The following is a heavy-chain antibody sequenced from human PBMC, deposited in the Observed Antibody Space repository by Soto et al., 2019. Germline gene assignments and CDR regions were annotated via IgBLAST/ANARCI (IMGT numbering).Heavy chain of an antibody. J-gene: IGHJ4*02. D-gene: IGHD6-19*01. Sequence: SETLSLTCAVSGGSISSYYWSWIRQPPGKGLEWIGYIYYSGITNYNPSLKSRVTISVDTSKNQFSLKLTSVTAADTAVYYCARSRYTSGWWTPPFDYWGQGTLVTVSS. CDR3: ARSRYTSGWWTPPFDY. CDR1: GGSISSYY. V-gene: IGHV4-59*01. CDR2: IYYSGIT.